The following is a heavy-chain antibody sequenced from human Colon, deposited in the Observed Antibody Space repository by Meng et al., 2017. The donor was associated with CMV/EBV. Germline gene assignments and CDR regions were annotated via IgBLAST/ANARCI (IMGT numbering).Heavy chain of an antibody. CDR1: GYTFTSYS. V-gene: IGHV7-4-1*02. Sequence: KGSGYTFTSYSMNWVRQAPGQGLEWMGWINPNTGHPTYAQGFTGRFVFSLDTSVSTAYLQINSLKAEDTAVYYCAREGEDAYYNFDYWGQGTLVTVSS. D-gene: IGHD3-10*01. CDR2: INPNTGHP. CDR3: AREGEDAYYNFDY. J-gene: IGHJ4*02.